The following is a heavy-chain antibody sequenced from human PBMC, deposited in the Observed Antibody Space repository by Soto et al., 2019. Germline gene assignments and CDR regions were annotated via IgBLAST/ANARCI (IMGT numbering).Heavy chain of an antibody. D-gene: IGHD6-19*01. Sequence: QVQLVQSGAEVKKPGSSVKVSCEASGRTFSSYSIIWVRQAPGQGLEWMGRITPVLGIANYAQKFQGRATITADKSTSTAYMDLSSLTFEDTAVYYCARGGAVAGDPNLQRYYYGMDVWGQGTTVTVSS. J-gene: IGHJ6*02. V-gene: IGHV1-69*02. CDR2: ITPVLGIA. CDR1: GRTFSSYS. CDR3: ARGGAVAGDPNLQRYYYGMDV.